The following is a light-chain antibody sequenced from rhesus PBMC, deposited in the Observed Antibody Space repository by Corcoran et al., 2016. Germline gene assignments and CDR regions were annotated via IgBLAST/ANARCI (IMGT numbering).Light chain of an antibody. CDR2: SSS. Sequence: DIQMTQSPSSLSASVGDTVTITCRASQSFSSSLAWYQQKPEKAPKLLIYSSSSLQSGVPSRFSGSKSWTDFTLSISSLQPEDIASYYCQQYYSYPLTFGGGTKVEIK. J-gene: IGKJ4*01. CDR1: QSFSSS. CDR3: QQYYSYPLT. V-gene: IGKV1-46*01.